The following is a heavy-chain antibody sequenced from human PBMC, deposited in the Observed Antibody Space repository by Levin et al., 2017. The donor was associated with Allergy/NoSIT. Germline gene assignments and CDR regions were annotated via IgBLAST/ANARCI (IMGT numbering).Heavy chain of an antibody. CDR1: GFSFSIYC. CDR3: ARVGWNDLWFADY. CDR2: IKPDGSDK. V-gene: IGHV3-7*01. D-gene: IGHD1-1*01. J-gene: IGHJ4*02. Sequence: GGSLRLSCGVSGFSFSIYCMSWVRQAPGKGLEWVANIKPDGSDKYYVDSVKGRFTISRDNAKNSLYLQMNSLRVEDTAVYYCARVGWNDLWFADYWGQGSLVTVSS.